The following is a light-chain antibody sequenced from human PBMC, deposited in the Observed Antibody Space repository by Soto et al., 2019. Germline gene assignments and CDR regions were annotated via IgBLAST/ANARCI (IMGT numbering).Light chain of an antibody. Sequence: QSVLTQPASVSGSLGQSITISCTGTSSDVGGYNYVSWYQQHPGKDPKVVIFEVTNRPSGVSSRFCGSKSGDTASLTVSGRRAEDEGDYCWSAYTSSSTVVFGGGTKLTV. J-gene: IGLJ2*01. CDR1: SSDVGGYNY. CDR2: EVT. CDR3: SAYTSSSTVV. V-gene: IGLV2-14*01.